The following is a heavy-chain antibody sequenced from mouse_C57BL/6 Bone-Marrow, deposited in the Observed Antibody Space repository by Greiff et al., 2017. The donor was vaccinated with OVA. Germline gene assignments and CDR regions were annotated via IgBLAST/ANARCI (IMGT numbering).Heavy chain of an antibody. D-gene: IGHD2-5*01. CDR3: VYYSKRYFDV. CDR1: GYTFTSYW. J-gene: IGHJ1*03. CDR2: IYPGSGST. V-gene: IGHV1-55*01. Sequence: VQLQESGAELVKPGASVKMSCKASGYTFTSYWITWVKQRPGQGLEWIGDIYPGSGSTNYNEKFKSKATLTVDTSSSTAYMQLSSLTSEDSAVYYCVYYSKRYFDVWGTGTTVTVSS.